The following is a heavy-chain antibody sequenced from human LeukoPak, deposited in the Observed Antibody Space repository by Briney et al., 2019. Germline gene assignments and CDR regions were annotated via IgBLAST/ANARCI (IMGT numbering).Heavy chain of an antibody. J-gene: IGHJ4*02. CDR2: ISGSNSYI. CDR1: GFTFSSYT. CDR3: ARDGDFWSGSIDY. V-gene: IGHV3-21*01. Sequence: GGSLRLSCAASGFTFSSYTMHWIRQAPGKGLEWVSSISGSNSYIFYADSVKGRFTVSRDNSKNTLYPQMNSLRAEDTAVYYCARDGDFWSGSIDYWGQGTLVTVSS. D-gene: IGHD3-3*01.